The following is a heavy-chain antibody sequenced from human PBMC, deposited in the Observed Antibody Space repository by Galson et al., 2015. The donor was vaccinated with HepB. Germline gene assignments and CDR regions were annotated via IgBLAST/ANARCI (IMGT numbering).Heavy chain of an antibody. CDR1: GYTFTSYY. D-gene: IGHD2-2*01. V-gene: IGHV1-46*01. Sequence: SVKVSCKASGYTFTSYYMHWVRQAPGQGLEWMGIINPSGGSTSYAQKFQGRVTMARDTSTSTVYMELGSLRSEDTAVYYCARGGPGIVVVPAAHYYMDVWGKGTTVTVSS. CDR2: INPSGGST. CDR3: ARGGPGIVVVPAAHYYMDV. J-gene: IGHJ6*03.